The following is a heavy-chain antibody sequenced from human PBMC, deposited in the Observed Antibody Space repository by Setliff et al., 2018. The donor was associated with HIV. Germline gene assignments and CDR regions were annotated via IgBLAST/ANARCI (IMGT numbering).Heavy chain of an antibody. CDR2: INPNSGGT. V-gene: IGHV1-2*02. Sequence: ASVKVSCKASGYTFTDYYVHWVRQAPGQGLEWMGWINPNSGGTNNAQKFQGRVTMTRDTSISTAYMELSRLRSDDTAVYYCARNPDTSGYLYYYYYMDVWGKGTTVTVSS. CDR3: ARNPDTSGYLYYYYYMDV. J-gene: IGHJ6*03. CDR1: GYTFTDYY. D-gene: IGHD3-22*01.